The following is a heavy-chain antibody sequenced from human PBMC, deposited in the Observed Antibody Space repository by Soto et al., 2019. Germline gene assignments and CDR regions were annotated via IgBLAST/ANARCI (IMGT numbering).Heavy chain of an antibody. CDR2: ISYDESNK. Sequence: PGGSLRLSCAGSGFFFGREAMHWVRQSPGKGLEWVAAISYDESNKAYAESVRGRFTISRDNSKNTLYLQILSLRAEDSAVYYCARDYSSGWRLDSWGQGTLVTVSS. CDR1: GFFFGREA. J-gene: IGHJ4*02. D-gene: IGHD6-19*01. V-gene: IGHV3-30-3*01. CDR3: ARDYSSGWRLDS.